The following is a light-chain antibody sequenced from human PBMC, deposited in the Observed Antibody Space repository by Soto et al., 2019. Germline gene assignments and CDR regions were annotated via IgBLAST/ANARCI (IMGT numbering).Light chain of an antibody. V-gene: IGLV1-40*01. CDR2: GNS. CDR3: QSYDSSLSGYVV. J-gene: IGLJ2*01. CDR1: SSNIGAGYD. Sequence: QSVLTQPPSVSGAPGQRGTISCTWSSSNIGAGYDVHWYQQLPGTAPKLLIYGNSNRPSGVPDRFSGSKSGTSASLAITGLQAEDEADYSCQSYDSSLSGYVVFGGGTKLTVL.